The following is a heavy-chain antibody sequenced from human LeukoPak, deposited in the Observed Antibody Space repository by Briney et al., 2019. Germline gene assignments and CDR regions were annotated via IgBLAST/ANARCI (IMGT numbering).Heavy chain of an antibody. CDR2: IIPIFGTA. Sequence: GSSVKVSCKASGGTFSSYAISWVRQAPGQGLEWMGGIIPIFGTANYAQKFQGRVTITADESTSTAYMELSSLRSEDTAVYYCASSPGIAAATGWWGSYYYYYMDVWGKGTTVTISS. CDR1: GGTFSSYA. V-gene: IGHV1-69*01. CDR3: ASSPGIAAATGWWGSYYYYYMDV. D-gene: IGHD6-13*01. J-gene: IGHJ6*03.